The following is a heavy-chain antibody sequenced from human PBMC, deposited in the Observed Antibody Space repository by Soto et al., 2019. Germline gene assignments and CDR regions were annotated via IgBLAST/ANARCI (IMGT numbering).Heavy chain of an antibody. D-gene: IGHD2-15*01. CDR2: TWSDESRK. CDR1: GFTFSSYG. CDR3: ARDDIECRGGRCYGVPMDV. Sequence: PGGSLRLSCTASGFTFSSYGMHWVRQAPGKGLEWVAITWSDESRKYYGDSVRGRFTVSRDNYRNTLFLQMDSLRAEDTAVYYCARDDIECRGGRCYGVPMDVWGKGTTVTVSS. J-gene: IGHJ6*03. V-gene: IGHV3-33*01.